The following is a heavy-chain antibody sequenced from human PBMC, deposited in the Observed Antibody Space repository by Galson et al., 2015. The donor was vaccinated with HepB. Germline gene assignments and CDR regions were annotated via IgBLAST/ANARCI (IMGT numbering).Heavy chain of an antibody. CDR3: TTEVMGGSYEGWFDP. J-gene: IGHJ5*02. CDR1: GFTFSNAW. CDR2: IKSKTDGGTT. V-gene: IGHV3-15*01. Sequence: SLRLSCAASGFTFSNAWMSWVRQAPGKGLEWVGRIKSKTDGGTTDYAAPVKGRFTISRDDSKNTLYLQMNSLKTEDTAVYYCTTEVMGGSYEGWFDPWGQGTLVTVSS. D-gene: IGHD1-26*01.